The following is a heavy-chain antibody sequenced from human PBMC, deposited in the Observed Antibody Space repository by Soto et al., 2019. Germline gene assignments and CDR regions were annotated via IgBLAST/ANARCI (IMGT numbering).Heavy chain of an antibody. CDR1: GYTFTSYG. CDR2: ISAYNGNT. V-gene: IGHV1-18*01. J-gene: IGHJ5*02. CDR3: ARVVGALGHWFDP. Sequence: QVQLVQSGGEVKKPGASVKDSCTASGYTFTSYGISWVRQAPGQGLEWMGMISAYNGNTNYAQKLQGRVTMTTDTSTSTAYMELRSLRSADTAVYSCARVVGALGHWFDPWCQGTRVTVSS. D-gene: IGHD1-26*01.